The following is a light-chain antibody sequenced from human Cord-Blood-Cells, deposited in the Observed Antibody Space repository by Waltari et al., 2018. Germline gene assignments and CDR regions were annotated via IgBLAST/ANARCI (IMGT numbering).Light chain of an antibody. J-gene: IGKJ1*01. CDR1: QSLLHSNGYNY. Sequence: DIVMTQSPLSLPVTPGEPASISCRSSQSLLHSNGYNYLDWYLQKPGQSPRLLIYVGSSRASGIPDRFSGSGSGTDFTLKISRVEAEDVGVYYCMQALQTPRTFGQGTKVEIK. CDR3: MQALQTPRT. CDR2: VGS. V-gene: IGKV2-28*01.